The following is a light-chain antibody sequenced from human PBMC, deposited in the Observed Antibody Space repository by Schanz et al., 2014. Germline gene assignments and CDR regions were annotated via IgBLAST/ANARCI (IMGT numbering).Light chain of an antibody. CDR3: QSYDSSLSGRV. J-gene: IGLJ1*01. CDR2: SND. V-gene: IGLV1-47*02. Sequence: QSVLTQPPSVSGTPGQRVTISCSGSSSTIGSNYVYWYQQLPGTAPKLLIYSNDQRPAGVPDRFSGSKSGTSASLAITGLQAEDEADYYCQSYDSSLSGRVFGTGTKLTVL. CDR1: SSTIGSNY.